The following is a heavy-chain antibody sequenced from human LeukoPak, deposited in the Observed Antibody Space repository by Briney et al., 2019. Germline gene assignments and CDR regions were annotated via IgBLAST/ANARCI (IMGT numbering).Heavy chain of an antibody. V-gene: IGHV3-30*18. CDR2: ISYDGSNK. J-gene: IGHJ3*02. D-gene: IGHD6-13*01. CDR3: AKAHSSSWYIDAFGI. CDR1: GFTFSSYG. Sequence: GGSLRLSCAASGFTFSSYGMHWVRQAPGKGLEWVAVISYDGSNKYYADSVKGRFTISRDNSKNTLYLQMNSLRAEDTAVYYCAKAHSSSWYIDAFGIWGQGTMVTVSS.